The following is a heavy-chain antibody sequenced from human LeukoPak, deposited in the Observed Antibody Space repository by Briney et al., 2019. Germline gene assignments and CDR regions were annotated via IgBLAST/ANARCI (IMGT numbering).Heavy chain of an antibody. CDR2: ISSSSNYI. Sequence: GGSLRLSCAASGFTFSSYGMNWVRQAPGKGLEWVSSISSSSNYIYYADSVKGRFTISRDNAKNSLYLQMNSLRTEDTAVYYCASTAELSYYDFWSGSVPLDYWGQGTLVTVSS. J-gene: IGHJ4*02. CDR1: GFTFSSYG. CDR3: ASTAELSYYDFWSGSVPLDY. D-gene: IGHD3-3*01. V-gene: IGHV3-21*01.